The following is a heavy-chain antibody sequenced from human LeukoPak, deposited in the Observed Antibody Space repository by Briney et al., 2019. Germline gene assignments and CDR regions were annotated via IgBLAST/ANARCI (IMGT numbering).Heavy chain of an antibody. CDR1: GFTFNHFW. CDR3: ARGSSSWSPTPPDY. D-gene: IGHD6-13*01. Sequence: GGSLRLSCAASGFTFNHFWMSWIRQAPGKGLEWVAYIKKTGSETYYVDSVKGRFTITRDNTRNSLFLQMYSLRAEDTAVYYCARGSSSWSPTPPDYWGQGTLVTVSS. CDR2: IKKTGSET. V-gene: IGHV3-7*01. J-gene: IGHJ4*02.